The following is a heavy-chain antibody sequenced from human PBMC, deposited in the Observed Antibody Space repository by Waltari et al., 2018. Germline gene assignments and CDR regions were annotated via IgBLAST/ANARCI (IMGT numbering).Heavy chain of an antibody. D-gene: IGHD2-2*01. J-gene: IGHJ5*02. V-gene: IGHV1-2*06. CDR1: GYTFISYD. CDR2: ILPHSGDT. Sequence: QVQLVQSGAEVKKPGAAVRVSCKAYGYTFISYDINWVRQATGQGLGWMGRILPHSGDTNYARKFQDRVTMTRDTSVNTAYMVVGRLTSDDTAVYFCARESAFSTSWYPGFDPWGQGTLVTVAS. CDR3: ARESAFSTSWYPGFDP.